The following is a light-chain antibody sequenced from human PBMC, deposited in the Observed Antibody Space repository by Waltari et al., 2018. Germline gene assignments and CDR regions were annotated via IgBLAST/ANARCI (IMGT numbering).Light chain of an antibody. CDR1: VLAKES. V-gene: IGLV3-27*01. Sequence: SYELTQPSSVSVSPGPTARITCSGAVLAKESARWFPQKPGQPPILVIYKDSERPSGITERFSGSSSGTTVTLTISGAQVEDEADYYCFSAADNNGVFGTGTKVTVL. CDR3: FSAADNNGV. CDR2: KDS. J-gene: IGLJ1*01.